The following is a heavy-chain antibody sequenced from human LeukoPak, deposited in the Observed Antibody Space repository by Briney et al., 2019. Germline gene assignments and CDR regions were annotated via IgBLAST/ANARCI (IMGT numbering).Heavy chain of an antibody. D-gene: IGHD2-15*01. Sequence: SGGPLRLSCAASGVTHSDYAMAWVRRAPGKGLEWVSSISNTGGSTFYADSVKGRFTISRDKPKNKMYLQMNSLRHNDTATYYCAKAGGADKYGMDVWGQGTTVIVSS. CDR2: ISNTGGST. J-gene: IGHJ6*02. V-gene: IGHV3-23*01. CDR3: AKAGGADKYGMDV. CDR1: GVTHSDYA.